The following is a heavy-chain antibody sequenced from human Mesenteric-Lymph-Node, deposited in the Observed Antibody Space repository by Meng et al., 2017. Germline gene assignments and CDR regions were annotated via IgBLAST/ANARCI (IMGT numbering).Heavy chain of an antibody. D-gene: IGHD2-8*01. CDR2: ISSSGSTI. J-gene: IGHJ6*02. Sequence: GESLKISCAASGFTFSSYEMNWVRQAPGKGLEWVSYISSSGSTIYYADSVKGRFTISRDNAKNSLYLQMNSLRAEDTAVYYCARSYCTNGVCYTRYYGMDVWGQGTTVTVSS. CDR3: ARSYCTNGVCYTRYYGMDV. CDR1: GFTFSSYE. V-gene: IGHV3-48*03.